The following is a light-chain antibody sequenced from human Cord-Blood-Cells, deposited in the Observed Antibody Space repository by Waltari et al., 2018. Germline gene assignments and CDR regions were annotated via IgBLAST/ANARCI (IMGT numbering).Light chain of an antibody. CDR1: SRYAGSYNP. CDR2: EGS. CDR3: CSYAGSSTWV. Sequence: QSALTQPASVSGSSGQSITISCTGTSRYAGSYNPASWYPHHPGKAPKLMLYEGSKRPSGVSNRFSGSKSGNTAALTSSGVQGEDEADYYCCSYAGSSTWVFGRGTKLTVL. V-gene: IGLV2-23*01. J-gene: IGLJ3*02.